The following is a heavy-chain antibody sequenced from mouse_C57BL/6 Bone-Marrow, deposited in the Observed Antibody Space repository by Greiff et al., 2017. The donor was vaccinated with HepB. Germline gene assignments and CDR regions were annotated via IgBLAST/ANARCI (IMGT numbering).Heavy chain of an antibody. CDR1: GYTFTSHG. J-gene: IGHJ4*01. Sequence: QVQLQQSGAELARPGASVKLSRKASGYTFTSHGISWVKPRTGQGPEWNGEIYPRSGITYYNEKFKGKATLTADKSSRTAYMKLHSLTSEDSAVYFCARSLSIYYYDYYYAMDDWGQGTSVTVSS. CDR2: IYPRSGIT. V-gene: IGHV1-81*01. CDR3: ARSLSIYYYDYYYAMDD. D-gene: IGHD1-1*01.